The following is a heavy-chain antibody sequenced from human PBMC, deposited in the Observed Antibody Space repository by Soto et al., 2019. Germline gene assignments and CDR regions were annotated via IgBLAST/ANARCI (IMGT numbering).Heavy chain of an antibody. V-gene: IGHV3-23*01. CDR1: GFTFSSYA. CDR3: ADGDYPLLAYFQH. CDR2: ISGSGGST. J-gene: IGHJ1*01. D-gene: IGHD4-17*01. Sequence: EVQLLESGGGLVQPGGSLRLSCAASGFTFSSYAMSWVRQAPGKGLEWVSAISGSGGSTYYADSVKGRFTISRDNSKNTLYLHINSLRAEDTAVYYCADGDYPLLAYFQHWGQGTLVTVSS.